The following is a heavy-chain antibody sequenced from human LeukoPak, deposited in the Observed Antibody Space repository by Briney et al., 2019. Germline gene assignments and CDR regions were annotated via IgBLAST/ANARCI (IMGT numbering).Heavy chain of an antibody. J-gene: IGHJ4*02. V-gene: IGHV4-59*08. CDR3: ARHRYYDSSGYYFSGFDY. Sequence: SETLSLTCAVYGGSFSGYYWSWIRQPPGKGLEWIGYIYYSGSTNYNPSLKSRVTISVDTSKNQFSLKLSSVTAADTAVYYCARHRYYDSSGYYFSGFDYWGQGTLVTVSS. D-gene: IGHD3-22*01. CDR2: IYYSGST. CDR1: GGSFSGYY.